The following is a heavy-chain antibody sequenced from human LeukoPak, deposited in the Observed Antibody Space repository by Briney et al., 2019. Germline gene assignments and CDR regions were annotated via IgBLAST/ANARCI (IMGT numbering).Heavy chain of an antibody. CDR1: GYTFISYD. J-gene: IGHJ5*02. CDR2: MNPNSGNT. D-gene: IGHD4-11*01. CDR3: ARGPTRTTRFNWFDP. Sequence: GASVKVSCKASGYTFISYDINWVRQATGQGLEWMGWMNPNSGNTGYAQKFQGRVTITRNTSISTAYMELSSLRSEDTAVYYCARGPTRTTRFNWFDPWGQGTLVTVSS. V-gene: IGHV1-8*01.